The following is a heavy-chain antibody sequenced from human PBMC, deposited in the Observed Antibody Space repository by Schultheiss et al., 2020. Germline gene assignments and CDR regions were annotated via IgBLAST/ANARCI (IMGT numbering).Heavy chain of an antibody. CDR3: ARLEIRFLEWLLPYFDY. D-gene: IGHD3-3*01. CDR2: IYPGDSDT. J-gene: IGHJ4*02. CDR1: GYSFTSYW. V-gene: IGHV5-51*01. Sequence: GSLRLACKGSGYSFTSYWIGWVRQMPGKGLEWMGIIYPGDSDTRYSPSFQGQVTISADKSISTAYLQWSSLKASDTAMYYCARLEIRFLEWLLPYFDYWGKGTLVTVSS.